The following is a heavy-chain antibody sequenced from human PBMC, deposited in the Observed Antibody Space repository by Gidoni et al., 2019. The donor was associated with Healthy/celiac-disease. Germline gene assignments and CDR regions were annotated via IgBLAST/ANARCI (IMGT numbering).Heavy chain of an antibody. CDR3: ARDPGGSSPPFDY. CDR2: ISSSSSYI. V-gene: IGHV3-21*01. Sequence: EVQLVESGGGLVKPGGSLRLPCAASGFTCSSYRLNWVRQATGKGWGWFSSISSSSSYIYYADSVKGRFTSSRDNAKNSLYLQMNSLSAEDTAVYYCARDPGGSSPPFDYWGQGTLVTVSS. D-gene: IGHD1-26*01. CDR1: GFTCSSYR. J-gene: IGHJ4*02.